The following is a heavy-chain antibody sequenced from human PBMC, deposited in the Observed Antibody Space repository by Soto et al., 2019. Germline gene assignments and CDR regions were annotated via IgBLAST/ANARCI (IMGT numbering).Heavy chain of an antibody. CDR1: GFSFGSYA. CDR3: ARWSYLDY. J-gene: IGHJ4*02. Sequence: PGGSLRLSCAASGFSFGSYALSWVRQAPGKGLEWVSTISDSDGKTFYADSVKGRFSISRDTSQSTLYLQMNSLRADDTAMYYCARWSYLDYWGQGTRVTVSS. V-gene: IGHV3-23*01. D-gene: IGHD3-3*01. CDR2: ISDSDGKT.